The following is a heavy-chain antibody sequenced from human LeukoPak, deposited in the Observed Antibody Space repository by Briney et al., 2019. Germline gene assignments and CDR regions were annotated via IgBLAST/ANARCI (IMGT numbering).Heavy chain of an antibody. CDR1: GGSISSGGYY. CDR2: IYYSGST. D-gene: IGHD1-1*01. CDR3: ARLWSQGYAPDY. Sequence: PSETLSLTCTVSGGSISSGGYYWGWIRQPPGEGLEWIGSIYYSGSTYYNPSLKSRVTLSVDTSKNQFSLKLSSVTAADTAVYYCARLWSQGYAPDYWGQGTLVTVSS. V-gene: IGHV4-39*01. J-gene: IGHJ4*02.